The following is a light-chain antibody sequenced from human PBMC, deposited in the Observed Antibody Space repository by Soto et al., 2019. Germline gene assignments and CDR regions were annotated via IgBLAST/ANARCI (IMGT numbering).Light chain of an antibody. Sequence: QSALTQPRSVSGSPGQSVTISCTGTSSDVGGYNYVSWYQQHPGKAPKLMIYDVSKWPSGVPDRFSGSKSGNTASLTISGRQAEDEADYYCCSYAGSSAVFGGGTQLTVL. J-gene: IGLJ7*01. V-gene: IGLV2-11*01. CDR2: DVS. CDR1: SSDVGGYNY. CDR3: CSYAGSSAV.